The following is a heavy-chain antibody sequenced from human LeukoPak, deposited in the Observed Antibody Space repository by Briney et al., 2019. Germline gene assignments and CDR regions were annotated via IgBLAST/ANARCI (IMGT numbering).Heavy chain of an antibody. CDR1: GFTFSTNA. Sequence: PGGSLRLSCAASGFTFSTNAMSWVRQAPGKGLEWVSAISGNGGSTYYADSVKGRFTISRDNSKSTLYLQMNSLRAEDTAVYYCAKTSQYAYYFDYWGQGTLVTVSS. J-gene: IGHJ4*02. CDR3: AKTSQYAYYFDY. V-gene: IGHV3-23*01. CDR2: ISGNGGST.